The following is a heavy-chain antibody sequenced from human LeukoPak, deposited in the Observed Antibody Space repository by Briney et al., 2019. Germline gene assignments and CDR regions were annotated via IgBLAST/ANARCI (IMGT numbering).Heavy chain of an antibody. Sequence: ASVTVSCKASGYTFTSYYMHWVRQAPGQGLEWMGIINPSGGSTSYAQKFQGRVTMTRDTSTSTVYMELSSLRSEDTAVYYCARDAEWPSYGDYPDYWGQGTLVTVSS. CDR1: GYTFTSYY. CDR2: INPSGGST. D-gene: IGHD4-17*01. V-gene: IGHV1-46*01. CDR3: ARDAEWPSYGDYPDY. J-gene: IGHJ4*02.